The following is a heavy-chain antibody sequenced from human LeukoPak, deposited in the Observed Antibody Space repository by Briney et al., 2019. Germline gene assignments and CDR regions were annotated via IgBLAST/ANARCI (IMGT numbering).Heavy chain of an antibody. CDR3: ARGRLARAPYFDY. CDR2: AYYSGST. CDR1: GGSFSSYY. Sequence: PSETLSLTCTVSGGSFSSYYWSWIRLPPGKGPEWIGYAYYSGSTNYNPSLKSRVTISVDTSKSQFSLKLSSVTAADTAVYYCARGRLARAPYFDYWGQGTLVIVSS. V-gene: IGHV4-59*01. D-gene: IGHD3-10*01. J-gene: IGHJ4*02.